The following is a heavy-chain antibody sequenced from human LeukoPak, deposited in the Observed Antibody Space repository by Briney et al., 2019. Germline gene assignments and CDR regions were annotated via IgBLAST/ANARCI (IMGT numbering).Heavy chain of an antibody. CDR1: GFTFSSYG. J-gene: IGHJ4*02. CDR2: IWYDGSNK. V-gene: IGHV3-33*01. D-gene: IGHD3-22*01. Sequence: RPSLRLSCAAPGFTFSSYGMHRVRQAPGKGLDWVAVIWYDGSNKYYADSVKGRFTISRDNSKNTLYLQMNSLRAEDTAVYYCARSEAAVVAAYYFDYWGQGTLVTVSS. CDR3: ARSEAAVVAAYYFDY.